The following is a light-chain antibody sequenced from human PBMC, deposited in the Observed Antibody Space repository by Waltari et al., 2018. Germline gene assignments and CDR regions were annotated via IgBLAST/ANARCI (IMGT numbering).Light chain of an antibody. CDR3: LRYDSYVWK. CDR1: QSIANW. V-gene: IGKV1-5*03. CDR2: KAS. J-gene: IGKJ1*01. Sequence: DIQMTQSPSTLSASVGDAVTITCRASQSIANWLAWYPPKPGPAPKILIYKASTLESGVPSRVSVSASGTEFTLTMSSLQPDDFATYYCLRYDSYVWKFGQGTNVEIK.